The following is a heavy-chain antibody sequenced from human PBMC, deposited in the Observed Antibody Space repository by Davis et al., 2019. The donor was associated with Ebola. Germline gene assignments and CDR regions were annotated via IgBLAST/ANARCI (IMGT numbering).Heavy chain of an antibody. V-gene: IGHV3-30*02. CDR1: GFTFSSYG. J-gene: IGHJ6*03. CDR3: AKEDSVPAAITPRSYMDV. CDR2: IWYDGSNK. D-gene: IGHD2-2*01. Sequence: GESLKISCAASGFTFSSYGMHWVRQAPGKGLEWVAVIWYDGSNKYYADSVKGRFTISRDNSKNTLYLQMNSLRAEDTAVYYCAKEDSVPAAITPRSYMDVWGKGTTVTVSS.